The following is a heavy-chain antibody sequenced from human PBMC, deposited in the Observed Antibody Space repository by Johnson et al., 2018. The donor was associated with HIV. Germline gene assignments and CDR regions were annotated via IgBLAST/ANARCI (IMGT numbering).Heavy chain of an antibody. CDR2: ISYDGKNK. CDR3: AKDLVVVTARGAFDI. J-gene: IGHJ3*02. Sequence: QVQLVESGGGVVQPGKSLTLSCVVSGLSFSNFGIHWVRQAPGKGPEWVAVISYDGKNKYFGDSVKGRFTISRDNSKNTLYLQMNSLRAEDTAVYYCAKDLVVVTARGAFDIWGQGTMVTVSS. CDR1: GLSFSNFG. V-gene: IGHV3-30*18. D-gene: IGHD2-21*02.